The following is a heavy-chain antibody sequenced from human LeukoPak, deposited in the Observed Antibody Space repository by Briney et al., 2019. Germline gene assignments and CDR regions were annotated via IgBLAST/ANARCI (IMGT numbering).Heavy chain of an antibody. D-gene: IGHD5-18*01. Sequence: SVKVSCKASGYTFTSYGISWVRQAPGQGLEWMGWITPYNVNTNYAQKLQGRVTMTTDTSTSTAYMELRSLRPNDTAVYYCAREVTGYDYWGQGTLVTVSS. CDR1: GYTFTSYG. CDR2: ITPYNVNT. J-gene: IGHJ4*02. V-gene: IGHV1-18*01. CDR3: AREVTGYDY.